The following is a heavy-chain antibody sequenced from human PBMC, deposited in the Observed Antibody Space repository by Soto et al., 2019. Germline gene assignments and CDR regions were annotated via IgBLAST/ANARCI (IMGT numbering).Heavy chain of an antibody. CDR3: ARDLGFCSTTACYPWFDP. D-gene: IGHD2-2*01. V-gene: IGHV4-59*01. CDR1: GGSISNYY. J-gene: IGHJ5*02. Sequence: TLSLTCTVSGGSISNYYWSWIRQPPGKGLEWIGYTYYSGNTNYNPSLKSRVTISVDTSRNQFSLKLTSVTAADTAVYYCARDLGFCSTTACYPWFDPWGQGTLVTVSS. CDR2: TYYSGNT.